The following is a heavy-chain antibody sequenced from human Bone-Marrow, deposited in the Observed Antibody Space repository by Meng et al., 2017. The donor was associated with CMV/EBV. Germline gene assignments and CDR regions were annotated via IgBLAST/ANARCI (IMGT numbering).Heavy chain of an antibody. D-gene: IGHD6-6*01. V-gene: IGHV3-73*01. CDR3: TFSIAPYYHYGLAV. CDR2: IRSKANSYAT. J-gene: IGHJ6*01. Sequence: GESLKISCAASGFTFSGSAIHWVRQASGKGLEWVGRIRSKANSYATAYAASVDGRFTISRDDSKNTADLQMNSLKTEDEAVYYCTFSIAPYYHYGLAVWGQGTTVTVSS. CDR1: GFTFSGSA.